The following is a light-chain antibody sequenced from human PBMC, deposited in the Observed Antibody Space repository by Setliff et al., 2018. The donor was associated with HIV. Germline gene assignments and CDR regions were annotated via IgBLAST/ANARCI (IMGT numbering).Light chain of an antibody. V-gene: IGLV2-14*03. CDR3: SSHRDTNTLEV. J-gene: IGLJ1*01. CDR1: SSDVGEYDY. CDR2: DVT. Sequence: QSVLTQPASVSGSPGHSITISCTGTSSDVGEYDYVSWYQQHPGKAPKLIIYDVTYRPSGVSNRFSGSKSGNTASLTISGLQAEDEADYYCSSHRDTNTLEVFGTGTKV.